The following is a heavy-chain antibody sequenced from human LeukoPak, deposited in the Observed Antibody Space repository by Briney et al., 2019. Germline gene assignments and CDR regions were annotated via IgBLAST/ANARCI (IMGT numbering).Heavy chain of an antibody. J-gene: IGHJ4*02. Sequence: GGSLRLSCAASGFTFNNAWMNWVRQAPGKGLEWVSIISPYGDTTFYADSVKGRFTISRDNSKNTLYLQMNSLRADDTALYYCAKGRASAPPSSRTPDYWGQGALVTVSS. CDR3: AKGRASAPPSSRTPDY. CDR1: GFTFNNAW. CDR2: ISPYGDTT. D-gene: IGHD1-14*01. V-gene: IGHV3-23*01.